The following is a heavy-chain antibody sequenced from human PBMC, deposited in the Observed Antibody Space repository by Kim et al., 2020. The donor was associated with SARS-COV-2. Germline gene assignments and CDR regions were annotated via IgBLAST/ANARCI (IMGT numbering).Heavy chain of an antibody. V-gene: IGHV3-74*01. D-gene: IGHD2-15*01. CDR1: GFNFSSHW. Sequence: GGSLRLSCAGSGFNFSSHWMHWVRQAPGKGMVWVSRINSDGSSTSYADSVKGRFTISRDNAKNTLYLQMNSLRAEDTGVYDSARVRVVVAATRRAFDIWG. J-gene: IGHJ3*02. CDR3: ARVRVVVAATRRAFDI. CDR2: INSDGSST.